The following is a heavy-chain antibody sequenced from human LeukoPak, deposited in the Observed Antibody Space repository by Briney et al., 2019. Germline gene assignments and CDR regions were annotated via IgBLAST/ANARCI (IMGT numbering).Heavy chain of an antibody. CDR3: VKISGGTFR. J-gene: IGHJ4*02. CDR1: GFTFSSYS. D-gene: IGHD2-15*01. V-gene: IGHV3-48*04. CDR2: IDFSSDNK. Sequence: GGSLRLSCVTSGFTFSSYSMNWVRQAPGKGLEWLSYIDFSSDNKKYADSVKGRFTISRDNAKKSLYLQMNSLRVDDSAIYYCVKISGGTFRWGQGTQVTVSP.